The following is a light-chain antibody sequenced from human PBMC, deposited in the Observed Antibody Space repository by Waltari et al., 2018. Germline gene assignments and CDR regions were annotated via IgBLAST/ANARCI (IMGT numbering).Light chain of an antibody. V-gene: IGKV3-15*01. Sequence: EIVMTQSPATLSVSPGERATLSCKARQSVSSNLAWYQQKPGQAPRVLIYGASTRATGIPAKFSGSGSGTDFTLTISSLQSEDFAVYYCQQYNKWPTFGQGTKVEIK. CDR1: QSVSSN. J-gene: IGKJ1*01. CDR3: QQYNKWPT. CDR2: GAS.